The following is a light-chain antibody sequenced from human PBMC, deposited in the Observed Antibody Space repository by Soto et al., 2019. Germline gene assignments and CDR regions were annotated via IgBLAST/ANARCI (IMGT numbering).Light chain of an antibody. J-gene: IGKJ1*01. CDR2: AAS. Sequence: DIQMTQSPSSLSASVGDRVTITCRASQSISDYLNWYQQKPGKAPKLLIYAASNLQSGVPSRFSGSGSGTDFTLTVSSLQPEDFATYYCQQYSSHSTFGQGTKVDIK. CDR1: QSISDY. V-gene: IGKV1-39*01. CDR3: QQYSSHST.